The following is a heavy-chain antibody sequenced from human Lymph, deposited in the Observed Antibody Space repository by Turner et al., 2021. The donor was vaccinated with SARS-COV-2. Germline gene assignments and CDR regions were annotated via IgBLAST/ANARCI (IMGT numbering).Heavy chain of an antibody. CDR3: ARHNGGRLDY. D-gene: IGHD3-16*01. CDR1: GFTFSSYG. V-gene: IGHV3-33*01. Sequence: QVQLVESGGGVVQPGRYLRLSCAASGFTFSSYGMHWVRQAPGKGLEWVAGIWYDGSNKFYADSVKGRFTISRDNSKNTLYLQMNSLRAEDTAVYYCARHNGGRLDYWGQGTLVTVSS. CDR2: IWYDGSNK. J-gene: IGHJ4*02.